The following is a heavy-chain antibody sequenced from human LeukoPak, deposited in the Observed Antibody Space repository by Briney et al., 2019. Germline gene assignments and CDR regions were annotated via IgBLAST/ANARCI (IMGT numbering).Heavy chain of an antibody. CDR2: ISAYNGNT. Sequence: ASVKVSCKATGYTFTSYGISWVRQALGQGLEWMGWISAYNGNTNYAQKLQGRVTMTTDTSTSTAYMELRSLRSDDTAVYYCARVGGGDLHDAFDIWGQGTMVTVSS. CDR3: ARVGGGDLHDAFDI. CDR1: GYTFTSYG. D-gene: IGHD2-21*02. V-gene: IGHV1-18*01. J-gene: IGHJ3*02.